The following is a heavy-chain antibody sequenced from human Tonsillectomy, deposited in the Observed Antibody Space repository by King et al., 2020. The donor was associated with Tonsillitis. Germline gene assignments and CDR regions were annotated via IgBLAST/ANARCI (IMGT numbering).Heavy chain of an antibody. CDR2: INPNSGGT. J-gene: IGHJ4*02. CDR3: AIVTWYSGSYYLDY. V-gene: IGHV1-2*02. CDR1: GYTFTGYY. D-gene: IGHD1-26*01. Sequence: QLVQSGAEVKKPGASVKVSCKASGYTFTGYYIHWVRQAPGQGLEWMGWINPNSGGTNYAQKFQGRVTMTRDTSITTAYMELSRLRSDDTAVYYCAIVTWYSGSYYLDYWGQGTLVTVSS.